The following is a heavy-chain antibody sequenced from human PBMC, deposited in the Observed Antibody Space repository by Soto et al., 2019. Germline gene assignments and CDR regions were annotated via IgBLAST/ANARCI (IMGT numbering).Heavy chain of an antibody. D-gene: IGHD2-2*02. CDR1: GSMCSNYV. CDR3: GREGRGKKAGYNGLVSLGY. V-gene: IGHV1-69*06. J-gene: IGHJ4*02. CDR2: IIPIFNAT. Sequence: QEQLVQSGAELKTLGSSLKVSCQASGSMCSNYVISWVRPAPGHGLELLGRIIPIFNATKYAQNCQARVTITADKSTCTAYLVLSGLRSDATAVYSGGREGRGKKAGYNGLVSLGYWGQGTLVTVSS.